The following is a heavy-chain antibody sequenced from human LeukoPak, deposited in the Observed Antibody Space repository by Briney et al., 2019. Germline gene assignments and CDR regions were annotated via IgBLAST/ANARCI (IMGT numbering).Heavy chain of an antibody. CDR3: ARSTVGKNYYYYYMDV. V-gene: IGHV1-69*04. J-gene: IGHJ6*03. CDR2: IIPILGIA. CDR1: GGTFSSYA. D-gene: IGHD4-23*01. Sequence: GASVKVSCKASGGTFSSYAISWVRQAPRQGLEWMGRIIPILGIANYAQKFQGRVTITADKSTSTAYMELSSLRSEDTAVYYCARSTVGKNYYYYYMDVWGKGTTVTVSS.